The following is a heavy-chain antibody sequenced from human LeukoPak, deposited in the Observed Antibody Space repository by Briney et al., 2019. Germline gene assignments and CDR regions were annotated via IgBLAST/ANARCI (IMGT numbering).Heavy chain of an antibody. D-gene: IGHD3-3*01. CDR3: ATNRTTIFGVVTDY. Sequence: GGSLRLSCAASGFTFSSYWMHRVRQAPGKGLVWVSRINSDGSSTSYADSVKGRFTISRDNAKNTLYLQMNSLRAEDTAVYYCATNRTTIFGVVTDYWGQGTLVTVSS. J-gene: IGHJ4*02. V-gene: IGHV3-74*01. CDR2: INSDGSST. CDR1: GFTFSSYW.